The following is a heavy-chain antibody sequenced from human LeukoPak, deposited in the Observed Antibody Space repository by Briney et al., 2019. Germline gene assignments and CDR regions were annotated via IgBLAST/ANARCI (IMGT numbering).Heavy chain of an antibody. Sequence: GGSLRLSCAASGLTFSHYAMYWVRQAPGKGLEWVALISYDGSEQHYADSVKGRFTISRDSPKNTLYLQMNTLRPEDTAVYYCARERTGFYAEYWGQGTLVTVSS. J-gene: IGHJ4*02. CDR3: ARERTGFYAEY. CDR2: ISYDGSEQ. V-gene: IGHV3-30*04. CDR1: GLTFSHYA. D-gene: IGHD3/OR15-3a*01.